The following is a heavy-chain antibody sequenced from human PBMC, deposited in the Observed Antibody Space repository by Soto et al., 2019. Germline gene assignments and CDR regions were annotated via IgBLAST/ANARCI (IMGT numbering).Heavy chain of an antibody. CDR3: ARDRGDGYNNI. CDR1: GGTFSSYT. J-gene: IGHJ3*02. V-gene: IGHV1-69*08. CDR2: IIPILGIA. D-gene: IGHD5-12*01. Sequence: QVQLVQSGAEVKKPGSSVKVSCKASGGTFSSYTISWVRQAPGQGLEWMGRIIPILGIANYAQKFQGRVTITADKSTSTAYMELRSLRSEDTAVYYCARDRGDGYNNIWGQGTMVTVSS.